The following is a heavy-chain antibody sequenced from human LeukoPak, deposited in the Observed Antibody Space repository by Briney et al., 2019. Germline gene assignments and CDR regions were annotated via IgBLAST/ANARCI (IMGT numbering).Heavy chain of an antibody. D-gene: IGHD1-26*01. CDR1: GSTFSSYW. V-gene: IGHV3-7*01. J-gene: IGHJ6*03. Sequence: GGSLRLSCAASGSTFSSYWMSWVRQAPGKGLEWVANIKQDGSEKYYVDSVKGRFTISRDNAKNSLYLQMNSLRAEDTAVYYCARELPPHYYYYMDVWGKGTTVTVSS. CDR2: IKQDGSEK. CDR3: ARELPPHYYYYMDV.